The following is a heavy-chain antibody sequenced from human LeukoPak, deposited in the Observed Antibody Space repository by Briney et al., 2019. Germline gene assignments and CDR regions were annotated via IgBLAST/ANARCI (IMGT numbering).Heavy chain of an antibody. V-gene: IGHV4-59*12. CDR2: VHYNGSP. CDR1: GGSISGYY. Sequence: PPGTLSLTCTVSGGSISGYYWSWIRQAPGKGLEWIGYVHYNGSPNYNASLKSRVTISVDTSQNQFSLKLSSVTAADPAVYYCARAVRSGSFPHYFDYWGQRALVTVSS. CDR3: ARAVRSGSFPHYFDY. D-gene: IGHD1-26*01. J-gene: IGHJ4*02.